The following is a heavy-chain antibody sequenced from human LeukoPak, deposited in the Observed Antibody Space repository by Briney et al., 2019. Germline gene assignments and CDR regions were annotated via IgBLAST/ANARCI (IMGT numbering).Heavy chain of an antibody. V-gene: IGHV1-18*01. CDR2: ISAYNGNT. Sequence: ASVKVSCKASGYTFTSYGISWVRQAPGRGLEWMGWISAYNGNTNYAQKLQGRVTMTTDTSTSTAYMELRSLRSDDTAVYYCARDIPSNAGASYYYYYYMDVWGKGTTVTVSS. D-gene: IGHD1-14*01. CDR3: ARDIPSNAGASYYYYYYMDV. CDR1: GYTFTSYG. J-gene: IGHJ6*03.